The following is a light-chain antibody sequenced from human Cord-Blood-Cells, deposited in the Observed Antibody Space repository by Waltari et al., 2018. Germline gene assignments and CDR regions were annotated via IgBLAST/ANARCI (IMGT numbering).Light chain of an antibody. CDR1: QSVSSY. V-gene: IGKV3-11*01. J-gene: IGKJ2*01. Sequence: EIVLTQSPATLSLSPGESATLSCRASQSVSSYLAWYQQKPGHAPRLLIYDASNRATGIPARFSGSGSGTDFTLTISSLEPEDFAVYYCQQRSNWPPNTFGQGTKLEIK. CDR2: DAS. CDR3: QQRSNWPPNT.